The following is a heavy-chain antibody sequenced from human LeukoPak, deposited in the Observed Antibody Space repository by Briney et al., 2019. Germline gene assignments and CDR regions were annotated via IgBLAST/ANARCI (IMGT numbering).Heavy chain of an antibody. CDR3: ARGRYSYVY. CDR2: INHSGGT. D-gene: IGHD5-18*01. V-gene: IGHV4-34*01. Sequence: SETLSLTCAVYGGSFSGYYWSWIRQPPGKGLEWIGEINHSGGTNYNPSLKSRVTISVDTSKNQFSLKLSSVTAADTAVYYCARGRYSYVYWGQGTLVTVSS. J-gene: IGHJ4*02. CDR1: GGSFSGYY.